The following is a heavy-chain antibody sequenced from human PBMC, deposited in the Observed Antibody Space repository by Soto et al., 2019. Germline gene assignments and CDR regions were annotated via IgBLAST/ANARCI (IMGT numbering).Heavy chain of an antibody. D-gene: IGHD3-10*01. CDR2: IYYSGST. CDR1: GGSISSGDYY. V-gene: IGHV4-30-4*01. CDR3: ARALESGLRVRGVIRRTDAFDI. Sequence: PSETLSLTCTVSGGSISSGDYYWSWIRQPPGKGLEWIGYIYYSGSTYYNPSLKSRVTISVDTSKNQFSLKLSSVTAADTAVYYCARALESGLRVRGVIRRTDAFDIWGQGTMVTVSS. J-gene: IGHJ3*02.